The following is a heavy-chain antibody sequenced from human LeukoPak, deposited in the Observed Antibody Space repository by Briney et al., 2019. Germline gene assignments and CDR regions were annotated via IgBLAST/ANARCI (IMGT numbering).Heavy chain of an antibody. Sequence: ASVKVSCKACGGTFSSYAISWMRQAPGQGLEWMGVINPSGDSTTYAQNFQGRVTMTRDTSTSTVYMELRSLRSEDMAIYYCAKLATSDTGETYWGQGTLVTVSS. CDR2: INPSGDST. V-gene: IGHV1-46*01. J-gene: IGHJ4*02. D-gene: IGHD3-16*01. CDR1: GGTFSSYA. CDR3: AKLATSDTGETY.